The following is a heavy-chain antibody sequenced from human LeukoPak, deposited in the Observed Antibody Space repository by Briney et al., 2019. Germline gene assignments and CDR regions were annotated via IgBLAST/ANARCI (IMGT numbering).Heavy chain of an antibody. D-gene: IGHD2-15*01. CDR2: IYHSGST. V-gene: IGHV4-4*02. Sequence: MTSGTLSLTCAVSGGSISSSNWWSWVRQPPGKGLEWIGEIYHSGSTNYNPSLKSRVTISVDKSKNQFSLKLSSVTAADTAVYYCARVYCSGGSCYSGYFDYWGQGTLVTVSS. CDR1: GGSISSSNW. J-gene: IGHJ4*02. CDR3: ARVYCSGGSCYSGYFDY.